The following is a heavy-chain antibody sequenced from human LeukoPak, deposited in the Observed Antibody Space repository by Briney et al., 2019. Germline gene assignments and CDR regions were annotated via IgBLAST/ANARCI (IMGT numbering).Heavy chain of an antibody. Sequence: GGSLRLSCAASGFTFSDYYMSWIRQAPGKGLEWVSVIYSDGSTYYADSVKGRFTISRDNSKNTLYLQMNSLRAEDTAVYYCATIERWLQSYYFDYWGQGTLVTVSS. CDR1: GFTFSDYY. CDR2: IYSDGST. J-gene: IGHJ4*02. CDR3: ATIERWLQSYYFDY. D-gene: IGHD5-24*01. V-gene: IGHV3-53*01.